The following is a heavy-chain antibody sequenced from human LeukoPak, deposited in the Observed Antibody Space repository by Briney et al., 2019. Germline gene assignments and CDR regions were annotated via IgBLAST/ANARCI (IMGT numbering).Heavy chain of an antibody. CDR2: MNPNSGNT. Sequence: ASVKVSCKASGYTFTSYDINWVRQATGQGLEWMGWMNPNSGNTGYAQKFQRRVTMTRNTSISTAYMELSSLRSEDTAVYYCARGRVNYDYVWGSYRWYYFDYWGQGTLVTVSS. CDR3: ARGRVNYDYVWGSYRWYYFDY. CDR1: GYTFTSYD. V-gene: IGHV1-8*01. J-gene: IGHJ4*02. D-gene: IGHD3-16*02.